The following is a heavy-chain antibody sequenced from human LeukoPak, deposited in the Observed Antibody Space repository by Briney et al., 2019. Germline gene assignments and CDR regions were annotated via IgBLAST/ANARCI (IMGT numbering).Heavy chain of an antibody. J-gene: IGHJ4*02. Sequence: GGSLRLSCAASGFTFSDLYMDWVRQAPGKGLEWVGRIRNKANRYTTEYAASVKGRFTISRDDSKTSLYLQMNSLKTEDKAVYYCTRDPISYGQFDYWGQGTLVTVSS. CDR2: IRNKANRYTT. V-gene: IGHV3-72*01. D-gene: IGHD3-9*01. CDR1: GFTFSDLY. CDR3: TRDPISYGQFDY.